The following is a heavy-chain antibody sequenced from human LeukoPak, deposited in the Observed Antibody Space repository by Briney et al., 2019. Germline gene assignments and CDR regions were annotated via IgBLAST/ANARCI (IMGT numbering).Heavy chain of an antibody. CDR2: IRYDGSNK. V-gene: IGHV3-30*02. J-gene: IGHJ5*02. D-gene: IGHD2-2*01. CDR3: AGLVPAASWFDP. Sequence: VGSLRLSCAASGFTFSSYGMHWVRQAPGKGLEWVAFIRYDGSNKYYADSVKGRFTISRDNSKNTLYLQMNILRAEDTAVYYCAGLVPAASWFDPWGQGTLVTVSS. CDR1: GFTFSSYG.